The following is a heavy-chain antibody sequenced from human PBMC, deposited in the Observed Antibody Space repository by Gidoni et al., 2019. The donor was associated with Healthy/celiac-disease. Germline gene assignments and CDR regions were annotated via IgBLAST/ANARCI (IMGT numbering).Heavy chain of an antibody. V-gene: IGHV3-7*01. J-gene: IGHJ3*02. CDR1: GFTFSSYW. D-gene: IGHD2-21*02. CDR2: IKQDGSEK. Sequence: EVQLVESGGGLVQPGGSLRLSCAASGFTFSSYWMSWVRQAPGKGLEWVANIKQDGSEKYYVDSVKGRFTIPRDNAKNSLYLQMNSLRAEDTAVYYCARARLVVVTHEDAFDIWGQGTMVTVSS. CDR3: ARARLVVVTHEDAFDI.